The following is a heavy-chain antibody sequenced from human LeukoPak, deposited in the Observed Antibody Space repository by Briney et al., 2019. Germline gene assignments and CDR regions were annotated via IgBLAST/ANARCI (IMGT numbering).Heavy chain of an antibody. V-gene: IGHV3-30*18. Sequence: GRSLRLSCAASGFTFSSYGMHWVRQAPGKGLEWVAVISYDGSNKYYADSVKGRFTISRDNSKNTLYLQMNSLRAEDTAVYYCAKDGSFMVPGHFDYWGQGTLVTVSS. J-gene: IGHJ4*02. CDR2: ISYDGSNK. D-gene: IGHD3-10*01. CDR1: GFTFSSYG. CDR3: AKDGSFMVPGHFDY.